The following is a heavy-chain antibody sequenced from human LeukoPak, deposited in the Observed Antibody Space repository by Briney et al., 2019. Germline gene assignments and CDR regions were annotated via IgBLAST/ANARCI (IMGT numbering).Heavy chain of an antibody. CDR3: ARGLAYYDFWSGYGNWFDP. V-gene: IGHV1-8*01. D-gene: IGHD3-3*01. Sequence: ASVKVSCKASGYTFTSYDINWVRQATGQGLEWMGWMNPNSGNTGYAQKFQGRVTMTRNTSISTAYMELSSLRSEDTAVYYCARGLAYYDFWSGYGNWFDPWGQGTLVTVSS. CDR1: GYTFTSYD. CDR2: MNPNSGNT. J-gene: IGHJ5*02.